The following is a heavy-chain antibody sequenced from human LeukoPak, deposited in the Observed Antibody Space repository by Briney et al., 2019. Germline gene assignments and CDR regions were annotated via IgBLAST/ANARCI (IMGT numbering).Heavy chain of an antibody. J-gene: IGHJ4*02. Sequence: PSETLSPTCTVSGGSISSGGYYWSWIRQPPGKGLEWIGYIYHSGSTYYNPSLKSRVTISVDRSKNQFSLKLSSVTAADTAVYYCAREGKQQLDPGDYWGQGTLVTVSS. CDR1: GGSISSGGYY. CDR2: IYHSGST. CDR3: AREGKQQLDPGDY. V-gene: IGHV4-30-2*01. D-gene: IGHD6-13*01.